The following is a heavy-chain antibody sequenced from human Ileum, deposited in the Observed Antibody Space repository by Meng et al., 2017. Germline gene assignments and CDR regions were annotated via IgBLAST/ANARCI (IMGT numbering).Heavy chain of an antibody. CDR2: IYLAGSP. J-gene: IGHJ4*02. Sequence: GPGQGLVEPSVTLSPSCTVSGGFHRSCFYWSWVRQSPGKGLEWIGQIYLAGSPNYNPSLESRVTISVDKSKNQFSLRLTSVTAADTAIFYCVRHGGKYFDSWGQGTLVTVSS. V-gene: IGHV4-4*02. CDR1: GGFHRSCFY. CDR3: VRHGGKYFDS. D-gene: IGHD2-15*01.